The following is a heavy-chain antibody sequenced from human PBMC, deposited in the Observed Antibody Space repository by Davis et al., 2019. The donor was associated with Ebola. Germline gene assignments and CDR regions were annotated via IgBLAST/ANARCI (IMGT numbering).Heavy chain of an antibody. CDR1: GFTFSSYW. CDR3: ARVPADTYYYYYMDV. CDR2: IYSGGST. Sequence: GESLKISCAASGFTFSSYWMSWVRQAPGKGLEWVSVIYSGGSTYYADSVKGRFTISRHNSKNTLYLQMNSLRAEDTAVYYCARVPADTYYYYYMDVWGKGTTVTVSS. V-gene: IGHV3-53*04. J-gene: IGHJ6*03. D-gene: IGHD1-14*01.